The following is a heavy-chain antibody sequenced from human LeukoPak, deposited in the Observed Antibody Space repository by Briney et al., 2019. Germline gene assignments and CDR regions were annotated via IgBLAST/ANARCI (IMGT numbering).Heavy chain of an antibody. Sequence: SETLSLTCTVSGGSVSRGNYYWSWIRQPPGKGLEWIGVIDNSGSTNYNPSLKSRVTISRDTSKSQFSLRLTSVTAADTAIYYCARDRASGTTIWFDPWGQGSLVNVAS. CDR2: IDNSGST. D-gene: IGHD1-1*01. CDR3: ARDRASGTTIWFDP. V-gene: IGHV4-61*01. CDR1: GGSVSRGNYY. J-gene: IGHJ5*02.